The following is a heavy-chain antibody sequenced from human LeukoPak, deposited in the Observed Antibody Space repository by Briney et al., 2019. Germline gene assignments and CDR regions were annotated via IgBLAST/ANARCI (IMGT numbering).Heavy chain of an antibody. D-gene: IGHD6-19*01. J-gene: IGHJ4*02. CDR2: ISGRRDST. CDR3: ARDLGYSSGPNY. CDR1: GFTFSSYG. V-gene: IGHV3-23*01. Sequence: GGSLRLSCAASGFTFSSYGMSWVRQAPGKGLEWVSTISGRRDSTSYADSVKGRFTISRDNAKNSLYLQMNSLRAEDTAVYYCARDLGYSSGPNYWGQGTRVTVSS.